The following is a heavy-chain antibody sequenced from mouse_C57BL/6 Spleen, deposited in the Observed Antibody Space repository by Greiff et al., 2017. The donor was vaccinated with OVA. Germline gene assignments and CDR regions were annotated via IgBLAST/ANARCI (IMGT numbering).Heavy chain of an antibody. CDR1: GFSLTSSG. V-gene: IGHV2-2*01. D-gene: IGHD1-1*01. J-gene: IGHJ4*01. CDR2: IWSGGST. Sequence: VLGVESGPGLVQPSQSLSLTCTVSGFSLTSSGVHWVRQSPGKGLEWLGVIWSGGSTDYNAAFTSRLSISKYNTKSQVFFKMNSLQADDTAKYYSAGNNYYGYAMDYWGQGTSVTVSS. CDR3: AGNNYYGYAMDY.